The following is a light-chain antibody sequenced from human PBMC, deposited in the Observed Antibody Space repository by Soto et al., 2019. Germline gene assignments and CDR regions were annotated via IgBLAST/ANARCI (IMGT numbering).Light chain of an antibody. V-gene: IGKV1-39*01. CDR1: HSMSRF. J-gene: IGKJ1*01. Sequence: DIQMTQSPSSLSASVGDRVTITCRASHSMSRFLNLYQQKPGTAPKLLIYAASSLQSGVPSRFSGSGSGTDFTLTISSLQPEDFATYYCQQSYSGPQTFGQGTKVDIK. CDR3: QQSYSGPQT. CDR2: AAS.